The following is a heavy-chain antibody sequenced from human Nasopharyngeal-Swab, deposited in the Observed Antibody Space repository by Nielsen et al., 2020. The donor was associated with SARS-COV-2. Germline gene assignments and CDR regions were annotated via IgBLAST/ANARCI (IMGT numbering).Heavy chain of an antibody. V-gene: IGHV3-48*02. D-gene: IGHD5-18*01. CDR3: ARRDTGGMDV. J-gene: IGHJ6*02. CDR2: ISSSSSTI. CDR1: GFIFSSYS. Sequence: GESLKISCAASGFIFSSYSMNWVRQAPGKGLEWVSYISSSSSTIYYADSVKGRFTTSRDNAKNSLYLQMNSLRDEDTAVYYCARRDTGGMDVWGQGTTVTVSS.